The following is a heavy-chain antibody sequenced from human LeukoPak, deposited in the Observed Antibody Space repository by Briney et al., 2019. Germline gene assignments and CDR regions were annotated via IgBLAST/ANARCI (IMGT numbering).Heavy chain of an antibody. CDR2: ISSSSSYI. J-gene: IGHJ4*02. CDR3: ARARYDSSGYYYGTGFDY. D-gene: IGHD3-22*01. Sequence: GGSLRLSCAASGFTFSSYSMNWVRQVPGKGLEWVSSISSSSSYIYYADSVKGRFTISRDNAKNSLYLQMNSLRAEDTAVYYCARARYDSSGYYYGTGFDYWGQGTLVTVSS. V-gene: IGHV3-21*01. CDR1: GFTFSSYS.